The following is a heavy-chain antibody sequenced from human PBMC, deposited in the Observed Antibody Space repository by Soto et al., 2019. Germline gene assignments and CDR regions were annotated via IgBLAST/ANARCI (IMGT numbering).Heavy chain of an antibody. CDR1: GGSISGYY. Sequence: XTLSLTCTVSGGSISGYYWSWVRLPAGKGLEWVGRIYSDGTTNYSPSLKRRATMSLHTSKDQFSLHLNSVTDPDTAVYYCSRVGCSNSKCYTRGMDVWGQGTTATVS. CDR2: IYSDGTT. D-gene: IGHD2-2*02. J-gene: IGHJ6*02. CDR3: SRVGCSNSKCYTRGMDV. V-gene: IGHV4-4*07.